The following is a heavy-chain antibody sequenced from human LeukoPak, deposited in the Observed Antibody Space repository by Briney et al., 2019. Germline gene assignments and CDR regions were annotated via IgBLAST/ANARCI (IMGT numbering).Heavy chain of an antibody. CDR3: ARFQVTGTYRFDY. D-gene: IGHD1-7*01. CDR1: GFSLTTNGVG. CDR2: IYWNDDK. J-gene: IGHJ4*02. Sequence: ESGPTLLNPTQTLTLTCSFSGFSLTTNGVGVGWIRQPPAKALEWLTVIYWNDDKHYSPFLKSKLTITKDASKEQVVLTVTIMDPVDTATYYCARFQVTGTYRFDYWGQGTLVTVSS. V-gene: IGHV2-5*01.